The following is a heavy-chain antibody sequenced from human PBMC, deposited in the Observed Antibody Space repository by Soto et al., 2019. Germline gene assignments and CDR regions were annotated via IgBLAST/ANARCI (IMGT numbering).Heavy chain of an antibody. CDR2: IIPIFGTA. D-gene: IGHD5-18*01. CDR3: ARSGYSYGPMYYFDY. V-gene: IGHV1-69*06. J-gene: IGHJ4*02. Sequence: GASVKVSCKASGGTFSSYAISWVRQAPGQGLEWMGGIIPIFGTANYAQKFQGRVTITADKSTSTAYMELSSLRSEDTAVYYRARSGYSYGPMYYFDYWGQGTLVTVSS. CDR1: GGTFSSYA.